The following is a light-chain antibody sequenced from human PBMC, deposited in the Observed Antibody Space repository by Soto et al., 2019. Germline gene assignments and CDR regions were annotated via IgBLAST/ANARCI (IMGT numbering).Light chain of an antibody. V-gene: IGKV3-20*01. Sequence: NVLTPSQDTLSLSPGESATLSCRASQSVSSNYLAWYQQKLGQAPRLLVYDASRRATGIPDRFSGSGSGPEYTLTISRLEPEDFAVYSCQQYGFSPISFGQGTRREIK. CDR3: QQYGFSPIS. CDR2: DAS. J-gene: IGKJ5*01. CDR1: QSVSSNY.